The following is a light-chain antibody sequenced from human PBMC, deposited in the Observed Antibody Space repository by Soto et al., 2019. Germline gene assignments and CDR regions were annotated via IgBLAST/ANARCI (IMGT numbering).Light chain of an antibody. CDR1: NSRSGSNY. J-gene: IGLJ1*01. Sequence: QSVLPQPPSASGTPGQRVTISCSTTNSRSGSNYVYWYQQLPGAAPKLLIYRNDQRPSGVPDRFSASKSGTSASLAISGRRSEDEADYFCAKWDDSLRVYVFGSGTKLTVL. CDR3: AKWDDSLRVYV. V-gene: IGLV1-47*01. CDR2: RND.